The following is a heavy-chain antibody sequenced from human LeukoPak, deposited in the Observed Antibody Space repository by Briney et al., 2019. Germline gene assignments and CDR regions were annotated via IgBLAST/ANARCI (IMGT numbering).Heavy chain of an antibody. D-gene: IGHD6-19*01. CDR1: GGSISSYY. Sequence: SETLSLTCTVSGGSISSYYWSWIRQPPGKGLEWIGYIYYSGSTNYNPSLKSRVTISVDTSKNQFSLKLSSVTAADTAVYYCARAPGSSGWYVDDAFDIWGQGTMVTVSS. CDR3: ARAPGSSGWYVDDAFDI. J-gene: IGHJ3*02. V-gene: IGHV4-59*12. CDR2: IYYSGST.